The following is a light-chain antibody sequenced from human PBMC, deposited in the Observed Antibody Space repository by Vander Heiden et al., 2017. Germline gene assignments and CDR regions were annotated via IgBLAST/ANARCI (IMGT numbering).Light chain of an antibody. CDR2: EVS. V-gene: IGLV2-14*01. CDR3: SSYTSSSTLVV. Sequence: QSALTQPASVSGSPAQSITISCTGTSSDDGGYNYVPWYQQHPCKDPKRMIYEVSNRPSGVSNRCSGAKSGNTASLTISGLQAEDEADYYCSSYTSSSTLVVFGGGTKLTVL. J-gene: IGLJ2*01. CDR1: SSDDGGYNY.